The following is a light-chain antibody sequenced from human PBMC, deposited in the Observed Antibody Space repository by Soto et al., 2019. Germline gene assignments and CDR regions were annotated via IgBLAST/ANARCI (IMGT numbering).Light chain of an antibody. J-gene: IGLJ1*01. V-gene: IGLV3-21*02. CDR3: QVWNITTDHYV. Sequence: ELTQPPSVSVAPGQTARITCGGNNIGSTSVHWYQQRPGQAPVLVVYDDNDRPSGIPERFSGSNSENTATLTITRVEAGDEADYYCQVWNITTDHYVFGTGTKVTVL. CDR2: DDN. CDR1: NIGSTS.